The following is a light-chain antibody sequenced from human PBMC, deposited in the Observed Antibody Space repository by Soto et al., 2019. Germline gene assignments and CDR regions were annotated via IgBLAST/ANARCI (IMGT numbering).Light chain of an antibody. J-gene: IGLJ2*01. CDR2: AND. V-gene: IGLV1-47*01. Sequence: QSVLTQPTSASGTPGQKVIISCSGGSSNIETHFVYWYQQLPGTAPQLLIYANDQRPSGGPDRSSGSKSGTSASLAISELRSEDEADYYCAIWDDSLRVFGGGTKVTVL. CDR1: SSNIETHF. CDR3: AIWDDSLRV.